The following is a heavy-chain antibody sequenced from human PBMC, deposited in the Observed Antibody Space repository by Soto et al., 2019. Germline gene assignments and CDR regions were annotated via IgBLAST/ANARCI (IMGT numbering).Heavy chain of an antibody. J-gene: IGHJ5*01. D-gene: IGHD3-22*01. Sequence: SETLSLTCTISGGSFNNDYWTWIRQSPGKGLEWIVYIFHSGITDYNPSVKSRVTISIDKSKNLFSLKLTSVTAADTAVYYCARDRYFYGSAGYYRTLDSWGQGILVTVSS. V-gene: IGHV4-59*01. CDR3: ARDRYFYGSAGYYRTLDS. CDR1: GGSFNNDY. CDR2: IFHSGIT.